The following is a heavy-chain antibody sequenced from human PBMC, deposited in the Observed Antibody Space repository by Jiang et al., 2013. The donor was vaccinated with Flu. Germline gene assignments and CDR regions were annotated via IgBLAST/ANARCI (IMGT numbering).Heavy chain of an antibody. CDR2: INPNSGGT. CDR3: ARGPEAYDSSGYPDY. CDR1: GYTFTGYY. D-gene: IGHD3-22*01. Sequence: VSCKASGYTFTGYYMHWVRQAPGQGLEWMGWINPNSGGTNYAQKFQGWVTMTRDTSISTAYMELSRLRSDDTAVYYCARGPEAYDSSGYPDYWGQGTLVTVSS. V-gene: IGHV1-2*04. J-gene: IGHJ4*02.